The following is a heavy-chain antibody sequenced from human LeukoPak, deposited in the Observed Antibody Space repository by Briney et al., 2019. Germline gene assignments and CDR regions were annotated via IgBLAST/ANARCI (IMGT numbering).Heavy chain of an antibody. V-gene: IGHV3-23*01. J-gene: IGHJ4*02. CDR1: GFTFSSYA. CDR2: ISNNGGYT. D-gene: IGHD2-15*01. Sequence: GGSLRLSCAASGFTFSSYAMSWVRQAPGKGLEWVSAISNNGGYTYYADSVQGRFTISRDNSKSTLCLQMDSLRAEDTAVYYCAKQLGYCSNGSCYFPYWGQGTLVTVSS. CDR3: AKQLGYCSNGSCYFPY.